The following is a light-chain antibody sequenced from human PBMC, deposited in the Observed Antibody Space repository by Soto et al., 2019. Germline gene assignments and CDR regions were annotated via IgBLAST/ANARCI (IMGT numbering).Light chain of an antibody. CDR3: QQYNNWPPGT. J-gene: IGKJ1*01. V-gene: IGKV3-15*01. CDR1: QSVSSN. Sequence: EIVMTQSPATLSVSPGERATLSCRASQSVSSNLAWYQQKPGQAPRLLIYGASTMATGIPARFSGSGSGTEFTLTISSLQSEDFAVYYCQQYNNWPPGTFGQGTKVDIK. CDR2: GAS.